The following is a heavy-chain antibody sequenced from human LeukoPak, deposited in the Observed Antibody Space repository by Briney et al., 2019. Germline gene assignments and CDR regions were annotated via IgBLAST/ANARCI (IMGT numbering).Heavy chain of an antibody. CDR1: GNSISSSYY. J-gene: IGHJ4*02. CDR3: ARDGRGPTRESLDY. Sequence: KTSETLSLTCTVSGNSISSSYYWGWIRQPPGKGLEWIGSIYNRGTNHYNPSLKSRVTISVDKSKNQFSLKLSSVTAADTAVYYCARDGRGPTRESLDYWGQGTLVTVSS. V-gene: IGHV4-38-2*02. D-gene: IGHD3-10*01. CDR2: IYNRGTN.